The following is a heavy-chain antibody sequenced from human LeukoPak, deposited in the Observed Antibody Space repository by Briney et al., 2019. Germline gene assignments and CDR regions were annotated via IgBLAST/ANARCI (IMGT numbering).Heavy chain of an antibody. Sequence: SETLSLTCTVSGGSISSYYWSWIRQPPGKGLEWIGYIYYSGSTNYNPSLKSRVTISVDTSKNQFSLKLSSVTAADTAVYYCARTYSNYENYYGMDVRGQGTTVTVSS. J-gene: IGHJ6*02. CDR2: IYYSGST. CDR1: GGSISSYY. V-gene: IGHV4-59*01. D-gene: IGHD4-11*01. CDR3: ARTYSNYENYYGMDV.